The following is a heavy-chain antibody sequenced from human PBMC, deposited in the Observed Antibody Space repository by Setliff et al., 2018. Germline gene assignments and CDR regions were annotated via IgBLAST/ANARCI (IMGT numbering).Heavy chain of an antibody. D-gene: IGHD3-10*01. CDR3: ARELLGRSFDI. CDR1: GYTLTELS. J-gene: IGHJ3*02. V-gene: IGHV1-8*03. CDR2: MNPNSGNT. Sequence: GASVKVSCKVSGYTLTELSMHWVRQATGQGLEWMGWMNPNSGNTGYAQKFQGRVTIIADKSTSTAYMELSSLRSEDTAVYYCARELLGRSFDIWGQGTMVTVSS.